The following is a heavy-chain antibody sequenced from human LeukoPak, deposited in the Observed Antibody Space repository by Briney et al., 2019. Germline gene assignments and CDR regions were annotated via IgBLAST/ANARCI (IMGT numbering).Heavy chain of an antibody. CDR2: IRSKANSYAT. CDR1: GFTFSSYV. D-gene: IGHD3-22*01. CDR3: TSMYYYDSSGYSFDY. J-gene: IGHJ4*02. V-gene: IGHV3-73*01. Sequence: GGSLRLSCAASGFTFSSYVMHWVRQASGKGLEWVGRIRSKANSYATAYAASVKGRFTISRDDSKNTAYLQMNSLKTEDTAVYYCTSMYYYDSSGYSFDYWGQGTLVTVSS.